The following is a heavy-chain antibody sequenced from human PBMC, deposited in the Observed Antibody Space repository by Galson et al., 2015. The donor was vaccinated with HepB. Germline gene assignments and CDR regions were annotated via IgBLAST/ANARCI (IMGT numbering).Heavy chain of an antibody. D-gene: IGHD3-22*01. CDR2: ISGPGGST. V-gene: IGHV3-23*01. CDR1: GFTLSNYV. CDR3: AKNPREYLLLRRSSDYFNH. Sequence: SLRLSCAASGFTLSNYVLTWVRQAPGKGLEWVPTISGPGGSTFYADSVKGRFIISRDNSKNTLYLRMNSLRAEDTAVYYCAKNPREYLLLRRSSDYFNHWGQGTLVTVSS. J-gene: IGHJ1*01.